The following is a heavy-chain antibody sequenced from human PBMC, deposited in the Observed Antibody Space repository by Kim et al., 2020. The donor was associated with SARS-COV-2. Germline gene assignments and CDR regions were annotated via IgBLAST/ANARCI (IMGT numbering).Heavy chain of an antibody. CDR3: ARQGYCSGGSCYGGWFDP. D-gene: IGHD2-15*01. J-gene: IGHJ5*02. V-gene: IGHV3-13*01. CDR1: GFTFSSYD. CDR2: IGTAGDT. Sequence: GGSLRLSCAASGFTFSSYDMHWVRQATGKGLEWVSAIGTAGDTYYPGSVKGRFTISRENAKNSLYLQMNSLRAGDTAVYYCARQGYCSGGSCYGGWFDPWGQGTLVTVSS.